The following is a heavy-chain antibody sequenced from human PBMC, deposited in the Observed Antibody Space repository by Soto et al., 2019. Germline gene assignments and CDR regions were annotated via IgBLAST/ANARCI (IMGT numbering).Heavy chain of an antibody. CDR3: ARESYYDFWSGYFDY. J-gene: IGHJ4*02. Sequence: SETLSLTYAVYGGSFSGYYWTWIRQPPGKGLEWIGYINYSGSTNYNPSLKSRVTISVDTSKNQFSLKLSSVTAADTAVYYCARESYYDFWSGYFDYWGQGTLVTVSS. CDR1: GGSFSGYY. CDR2: INYSGST. V-gene: IGHV4-34*01. D-gene: IGHD3-3*01.